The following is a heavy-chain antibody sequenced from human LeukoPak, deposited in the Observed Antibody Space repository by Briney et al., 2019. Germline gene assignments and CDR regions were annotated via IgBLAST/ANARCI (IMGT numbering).Heavy chain of an antibody. CDR1: GFTFSDYY. CDR2: ISSSGNTM. J-gene: IGHJ4*02. D-gene: IGHD3-22*01. V-gene: IGHV3-11*01. Sequence: GGSLRLSCAASGFTFSDYYMSWIRQAPGKGLEWVSYISSSGNTMYEDSVKGRFTISRDNAKNSLYLQMNSLRAEDTAVYYCARGGVVFTSYFDYWGQGTLVTVSS. CDR3: ARGGVVFTSYFDY.